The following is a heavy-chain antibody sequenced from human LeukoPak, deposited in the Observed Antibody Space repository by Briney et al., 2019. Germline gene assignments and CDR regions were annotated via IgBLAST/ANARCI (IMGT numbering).Heavy chain of an antibody. D-gene: IGHD2-15*01. J-gene: IGHJ6*03. V-gene: IGHV1-2*06. CDR2: INPNSGGT. Sequence: GASVKVSCKASGYTFTGYYMHWVRQAPGQGLEWMGRINPNSGGTNYAQKFQVRVTMTRDTSISTAYMELSRLRSDDTAVYYCARGEAIGYCSGGSCYSRRYYYYMDVWGKGTRSPSP. CDR3: ARGEAIGYCSGGSCYSRRYYYYMDV. CDR1: GYTFTGYY.